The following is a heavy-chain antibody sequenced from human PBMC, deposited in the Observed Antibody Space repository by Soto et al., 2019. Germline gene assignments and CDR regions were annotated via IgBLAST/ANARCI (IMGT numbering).Heavy chain of an antibody. Sequence: GESLKISCKGSGYSFTSYWIGWVRQMPGKGLEWMGIIYPGDSDTRYSPSFQGQVTISADKSISTAYLQWSSLKASDTAMYYCARSPQYSGYDYPHWVAFDIWGQGTMVTVSS. V-gene: IGHV5-51*01. CDR1: GYSFTSYW. CDR2: IYPGDSDT. D-gene: IGHD5-12*01. J-gene: IGHJ3*02. CDR3: ARSPQYSGYDYPHWVAFDI.